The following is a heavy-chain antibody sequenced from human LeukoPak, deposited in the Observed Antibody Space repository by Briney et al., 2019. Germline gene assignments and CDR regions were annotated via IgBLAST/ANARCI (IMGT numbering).Heavy chain of an antibody. J-gene: IGHJ4*02. V-gene: IGHV4-38-2*02. D-gene: IGHD5-18*01. CDR3: ARDQGSGGYSYGYGYYFDY. Sequence: SETLSLTCTVSGYPITAGYYWGWIRQPPGKGLEWIGSIYYSGSTYYNPSLKSRVTISVDTSKNQFSLKLSSVTAADTAVYYCARDQGSGGYSYGYGYYFDYWGQGTLVTVSS. CDR1: GYPITAGYY. CDR2: IYYSGST.